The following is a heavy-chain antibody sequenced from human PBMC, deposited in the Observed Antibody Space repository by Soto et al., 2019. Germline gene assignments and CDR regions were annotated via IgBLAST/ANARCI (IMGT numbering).Heavy chain of an antibody. V-gene: IGHV3-13*05. Sequence: EVQLVESGGGLVQPGGSLRLSCEASGFTFRNYDMHWVRQVTGKGVEWVSGISAAGDPDYADSVEGRFTISRENAQNSFLLQMNSLSVGDTAVYYCARTDRDFYGMEVWGQGTKVIVSS. CDR3: ARTDRDFYGMEV. CDR2: ISAAGDP. J-gene: IGHJ6*02. CDR1: GFTFRNYD.